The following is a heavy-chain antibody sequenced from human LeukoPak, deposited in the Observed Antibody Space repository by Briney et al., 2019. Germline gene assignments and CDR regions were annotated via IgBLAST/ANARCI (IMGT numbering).Heavy chain of an antibody. CDR2: IWYDGSNK. D-gene: IGHD3-22*01. CDR3: ATNSAYRFDY. CDR1: GFTFSSYG. J-gene: IGHJ4*02. V-gene: IGHV3-33*01. Sequence: GGSLRLSCAASGFTFSSYGMHWVRQAPGKGLEWVAVIWYDGSNKYYADSVKGRFTISRDNSKNSVYLQMNSLRAEDTAVYLCATNSAYRFDYWGQGTLVTVSS.